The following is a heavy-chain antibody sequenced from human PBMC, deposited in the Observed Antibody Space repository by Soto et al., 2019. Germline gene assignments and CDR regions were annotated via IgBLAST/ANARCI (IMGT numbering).Heavy chain of an antibody. CDR3: GHRLDVGRNSI. J-gene: IGHJ3*02. V-gene: IGHV2-5*01. CDR1: GLSLSSSGVG. CDR2: IYSNDDK. Sequence: QLTLKESGPTLVKPTQTLTLTCPFSGLSLSSSGVGVEWVRQPPGKALEWLALIYSNDDKRYSPSVKSRLTITKDTSKNRVVLTMTNMDLVDTATYYCGHRLDVGRNSIWGQGTLVTLPS. D-gene: IGHD2-15*01.